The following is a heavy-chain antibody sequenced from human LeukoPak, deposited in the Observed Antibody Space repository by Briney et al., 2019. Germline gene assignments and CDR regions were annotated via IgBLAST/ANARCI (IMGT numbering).Heavy chain of an antibody. J-gene: IGHJ4*02. D-gene: IGHD3-16*01. CDR3: ARLGRYDYFIDY. V-gene: IGHV4-30-2*01. CDR1: GGSISSAGYS. CDR2: IYHSGST. Sequence: SQTLSLTCAVSGGSISSAGYSWSWLRQPPGKGLEWIGYIYHSGSTYYNSSLKSRVTISVDRSKNQFSLKLTSVTAADTAVYYCARLGRYDYFIDYWGQGTQVTVSS.